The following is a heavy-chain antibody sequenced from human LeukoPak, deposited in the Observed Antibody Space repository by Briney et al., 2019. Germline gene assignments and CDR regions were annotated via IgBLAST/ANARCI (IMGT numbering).Heavy chain of an antibody. CDR3: ARETYDFLDY. CDR2: ISGYNGNA. Sequence: GASVKVSCKASGYTFTSYGLSWVRQAPGQGLEWMGWISGYNGNANYAQKFQGRVTMTTDTSTSTAYMELRSLRSDDTAVYYCARETYDFLDYWGQGTLVTVSS. CDR1: GYTFTSYG. D-gene: IGHD3-3*01. J-gene: IGHJ4*02. V-gene: IGHV1-18*01.